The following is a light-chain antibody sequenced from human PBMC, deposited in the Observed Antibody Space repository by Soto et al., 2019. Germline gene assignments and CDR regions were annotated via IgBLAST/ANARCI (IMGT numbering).Light chain of an antibody. J-gene: IGLJ2*01. CDR3: AAWDDSLSGVV. V-gene: IGLV1-47*01. CDR2: RNN. CDR1: RSNIGSNY. Sequence: QSVLTQPPSASGTPGQWVTISCSGSRSNIGSNYIYWYQQLPGTAPKLLMYRNNQRPSGVSDRFSGSQSGTSGSLAISGLRSEDEADYYCAAWDDSLSGVVFGGGTKVTVL.